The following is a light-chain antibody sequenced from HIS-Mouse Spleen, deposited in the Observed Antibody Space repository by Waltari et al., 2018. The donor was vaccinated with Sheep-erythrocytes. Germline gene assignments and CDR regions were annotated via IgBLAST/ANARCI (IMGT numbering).Light chain of an antibody. J-gene: IGLJ2*01. V-gene: IGLV3-1*01. CDR3: QAWDSSTVV. Sequence: SYELTQQPSVSVSPGQTASITCSGDKLGDKYACWYQQTPGQSPVLVIYQDSKRPSGIPEGFSGSNSGNTATLTISGTQAMDEADYYCQAWDSSTVVFGGGTKLTVL. CDR1: KLGDKY. CDR2: QDS.